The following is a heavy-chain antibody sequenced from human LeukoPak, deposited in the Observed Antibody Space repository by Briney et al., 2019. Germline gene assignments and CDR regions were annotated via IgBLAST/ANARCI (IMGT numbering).Heavy chain of an antibody. D-gene: IGHD3-22*01. CDR1: GGTFSSYA. CDR3: ATSYYDSSGFDY. Sequence: GASVKVSCKASGGTFSSYAISWVRQAPGQGLEWMGGIIPIFGTANYAQKFQGRVTITADESTSTAYMELSNLRSEDTAVYYCATSYYDSSGFDYWGQGTLVTVSS. J-gene: IGHJ4*02. CDR2: IIPIFGTA. V-gene: IGHV1-69*13.